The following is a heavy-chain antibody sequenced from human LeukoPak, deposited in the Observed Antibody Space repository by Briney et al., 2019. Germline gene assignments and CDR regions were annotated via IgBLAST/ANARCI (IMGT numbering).Heavy chain of an antibody. Sequence: GGSLRLSCTASGFTFSNFWMGWVRQAPGKGLEWVANIKQDETEKFYLGSVKGRFTISRDNAKNTLYVQVNSLGTEDTAAYYCAKGSYYDSSGSFYFDYWGEGTLVTVSS. D-gene: IGHD3-22*01. CDR2: IKQDETEK. V-gene: IGHV3-7*03. J-gene: IGHJ4*02. CDR3: AKGSYYDSSGSFYFDY. CDR1: GFTFSNFW.